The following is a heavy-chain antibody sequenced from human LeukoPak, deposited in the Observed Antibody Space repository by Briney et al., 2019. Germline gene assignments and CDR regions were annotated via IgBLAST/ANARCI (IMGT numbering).Heavy chain of an antibody. J-gene: IGHJ3*02. CDR2: IKSKADGETP. V-gene: IGHV3-15*01. CDR3: ATAALIHCSSTSCYAAFDI. CDR1: GFTFSDAW. D-gene: IGHD2-2*01. Sequence: PGGSLRLSCAASGFTFSDAWMTWVRQAPGQGLEWVGRIKSKADGETPDYAAPVKGRFTISRDDSRNTLYLQMNSLKTEDTAVYSCATAALIHCSSTSCYAAFDIWGQGTLVTVSS.